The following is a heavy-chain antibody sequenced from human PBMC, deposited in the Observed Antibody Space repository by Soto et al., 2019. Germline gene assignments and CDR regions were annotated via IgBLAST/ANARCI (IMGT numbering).Heavy chain of an antibody. Sequence: ASVKVSCKASGYSFKDHYMHWVRQAPGRGLEWVGIINPSGEHTNYAQQFRGRVAMTRDTSTSTAYMELRSLRSEDTTVYFCARISCKGGSCYFDFDHWGQGTLVTVSS. J-gene: IGHJ4*02. D-gene: IGHD2-15*01. CDR1: GYSFKDHY. V-gene: IGHV1-46*02. CDR3: ARISCKGGSCYFDFDH. CDR2: INPSGEHT.